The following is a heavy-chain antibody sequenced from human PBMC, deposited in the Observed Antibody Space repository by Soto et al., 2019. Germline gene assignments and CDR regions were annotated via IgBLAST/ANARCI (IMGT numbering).Heavy chain of an antibody. Sequence: SETLSLTCTVSGGSISRYYWSWIRQPPGKGLEWIGYIYYSGSTNYNPSLKSRVTISVDTSKNQFSLKLSSVTAADTAVYYCARYRAAAALDYWGQGTLVTVSS. CDR1: GGSISRYY. CDR2: IYYSGST. D-gene: IGHD6-13*01. CDR3: ARYRAAAALDY. V-gene: IGHV4-59*01. J-gene: IGHJ4*02.